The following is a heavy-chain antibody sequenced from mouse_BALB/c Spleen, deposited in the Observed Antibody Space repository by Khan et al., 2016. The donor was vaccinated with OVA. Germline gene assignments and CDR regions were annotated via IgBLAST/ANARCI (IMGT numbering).Heavy chain of an antibody. D-gene: IGHD1-2*01. CDR2: ISYSGSI. V-gene: IGHV3-2*02. CDR3: ARTARIKY. J-gene: IGHJ2*01. CDR1: GYSITSGYG. Sequence: EVELVESGPGLVKPSQSLSLTCTVTGYSITSGYGRNWIRQFPGNKLEWMGYISYSGSINYNPSLKSRISITRDTSKNQFFLQLNSVTTEDTATYYCARTARIKYWGQGTTLTVSS.